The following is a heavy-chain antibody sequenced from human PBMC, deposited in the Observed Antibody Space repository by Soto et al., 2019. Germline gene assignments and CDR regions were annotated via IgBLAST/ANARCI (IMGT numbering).Heavy chain of an antibody. D-gene: IGHD3-22*01. Sequence: QVQLQESGPGLVKPSQTLSLTCTVSGGSISSGGYYWSWIRQHPGKGLEWIGYIYYSGSTYYNPSLKSRVTITVDTSKNQFSLKQSSVTAADTAVYYCARGPGITMIVVGPPDYWGQGTLVTVSS. CDR3: ARGPGITMIVVGPPDY. CDR1: GGSISSGGYY. J-gene: IGHJ4*02. CDR2: IYYSGST. V-gene: IGHV4-31*03.